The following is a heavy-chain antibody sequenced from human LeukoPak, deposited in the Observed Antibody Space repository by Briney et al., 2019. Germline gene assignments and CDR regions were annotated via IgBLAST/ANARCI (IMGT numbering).Heavy chain of an antibody. J-gene: IGHJ6*02. D-gene: IGHD5-12*01. CDR1: GFTVSSNY. Sequence: GGSLRLSCAASGFTVSSNYMSWVRQAPGKGLEWVSVIYSGGSTYYADSVKGRFTISRDNSKNTLYLQMNSLRAEDTAVYYCARGGVATGGYYYGMDVWGQGTTVTVSS. CDR2: IYSGGST. V-gene: IGHV3-66*01. CDR3: ARGGVATGGYYYGMDV.